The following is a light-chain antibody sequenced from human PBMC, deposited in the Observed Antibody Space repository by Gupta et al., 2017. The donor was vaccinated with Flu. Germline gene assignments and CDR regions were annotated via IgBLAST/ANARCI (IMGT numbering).Light chain of an antibody. CDR2: VHH. J-gene: IGLJ3*02. Sequence: QYELTQPPSVSGAPGQTPTIRCTGGSSNVGEGYDVHWYRQLPGTVPNLLIDVHHDRPSAVLVRLSISESGTSTSLAIAVLEAEDKADYYCQSYEISMSGSVFGGGTKLTVL. CDR3: QSYEISMSGSV. V-gene: IGLV1-40*01. CDR1: SSNVGEGYD.